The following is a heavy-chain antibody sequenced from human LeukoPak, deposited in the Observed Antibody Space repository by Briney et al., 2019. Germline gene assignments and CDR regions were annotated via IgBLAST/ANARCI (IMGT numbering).Heavy chain of an antibody. D-gene: IGHD6-13*01. Sequence: GGSLRLSCAASGFTFSNAWMSWVRQAPGKGLEWVGRIKSKADDGTTDYAAPVKGRFTISRDDSENMLYLQMNSLKTEDSAVYYCSTEAIATTGGGFDYWGQGTLVTVSS. CDR3: STEAIATTGGGFDY. CDR2: IKSKADDGTT. J-gene: IGHJ4*02. V-gene: IGHV3-15*01. CDR1: GFTFSNAW.